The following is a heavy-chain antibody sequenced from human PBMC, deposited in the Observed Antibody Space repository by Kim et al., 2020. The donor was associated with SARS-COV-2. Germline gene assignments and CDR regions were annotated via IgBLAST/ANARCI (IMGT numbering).Heavy chain of an antibody. CDR1: GFTFSSYE. J-gene: IGHJ5*01. CDR2: ISSSGSTI. V-gene: IGHV3-48*03. D-gene: IGHD3-16*02. Sequence: GGSLRLSCAASGFTFSSYEMNWVRQAPGKGLEWVSYISSSGSTIYYADSVKGRFTISRDNAKNSLYLQMNSLRAEDTAAYYCAKVDYVAGSYRYGSYNWFETPGHGTQLTV. CDR3: AKVDYVAGSYRYGSYNWFET.